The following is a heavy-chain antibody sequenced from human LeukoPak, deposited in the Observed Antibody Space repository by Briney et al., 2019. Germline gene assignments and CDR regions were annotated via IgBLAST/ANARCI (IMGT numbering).Heavy chain of an antibody. CDR1: GFTFSNYA. CDR3: AKEMESSTWYTDY. Sequence: GGSLRLSCAASGFTFSNYAMNWVRQAPGKGLEWVSAISASGGSRFYTDSVKGRFTISRDNSKNTLFLQMNSLRVEDTAVYYCAKEMESSTWYTDYWGQGTLVSVSS. V-gene: IGHV3-23*01. D-gene: IGHD6-13*01. CDR2: ISASGGSR. J-gene: IGHJ4*02.